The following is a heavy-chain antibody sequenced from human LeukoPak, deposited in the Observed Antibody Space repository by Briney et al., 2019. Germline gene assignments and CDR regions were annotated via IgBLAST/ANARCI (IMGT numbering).Heavy chain of an antibody. J-gene: IGHJ5*02. CDR3: ARDLGRYCSSTSCPNWFDP. CDR2: IYHSGST. D-gene: IGHD2-2*01. Sequence: SETLSLTCTVSGYSISSGYYWGWIRQPPGKGLEWIGSIYHSGSTYYNPSLKSRVTISVDTSKNQFSLKLGSVTAADTAVYYCARDLGRYCSSTSCPNWFDPWGQGTLVTVSS. V-gene: IGHV4-38-2*02. CDR1: GYSISSGYY.